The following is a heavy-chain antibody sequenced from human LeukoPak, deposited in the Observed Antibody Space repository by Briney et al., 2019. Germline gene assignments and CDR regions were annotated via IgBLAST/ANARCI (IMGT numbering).Heavy chain of an antibody. J-gene: IGHJ6*02. CDR1: GFTVSRHW. CDR3: AKDRSYYDSSDSTGMDV. D-gene: IGHD3-22*01. Sequence: PGGSLRLSCAASGFTVSRHWMHWVRQAPGKGLEWVSSISDSGGSTYYADSVKGRFTISRDNFKNTLYLQMNSLRAEDTAVYYCAKDRSYYDSSDSTGMDVWGQGTTVTVSS. V-gene: IGHV3-23*01. CDR2: ISDSGGST.